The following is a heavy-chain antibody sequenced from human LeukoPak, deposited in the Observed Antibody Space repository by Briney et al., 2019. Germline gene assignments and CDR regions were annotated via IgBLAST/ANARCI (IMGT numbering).Heavy chain of an antibody. CDR2: IYYSGST. V-gene: IGHV4-30-4*01. Sequence: SETLSLTCTVSGGSISSGDYYWSWIRQPPGKGLEWIGYIYYSGSTYYNPSLKSRVTISVDTSKNQFSLKLSSVTAADTAVYYCARVLGGYWGDFDYWGQGTLVTVSS. CDR1: GGSISSGDYY. CDR3: ARVLGGYWGDFDY. D-gene: IGHD3-16*01. J-gene: IGHJ4*02.